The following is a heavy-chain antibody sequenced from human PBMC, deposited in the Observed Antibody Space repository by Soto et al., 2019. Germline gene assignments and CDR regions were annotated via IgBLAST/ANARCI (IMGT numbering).Heavy chain of an antibody. D-gene: IGHD7-27*01. CDR1: GFTFSSYE. Sequence: GGSLRLSCAASGFTFSSYEMNWVRQAPGKGLEWVSYISSSGSTIYYADSVKGRFTISRDNAKNSLYLQMNSLRAEDTAVYYCARWQKLGRYFDLWGRGTLVTVSS. V-gene: IGHV3-48*03. J-gene: IGHJ2*01. CDR3: ARWQKLGRYFDL. CDR2: ISSSGSTI.